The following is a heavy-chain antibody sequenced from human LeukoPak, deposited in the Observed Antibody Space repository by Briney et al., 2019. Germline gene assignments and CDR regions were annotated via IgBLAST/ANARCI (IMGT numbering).Heavy chain of an antibody. Sequence: PSETLSLTCAVYGGSFSGYYWSWIRQPPGKGLEWIGEINHSGSTNYNPSLKSRVTISVDTSKNQFSLKLSSVTAADTAVYYCARGHGSGWYRGNYFDYWGQGTLVTVSS. CDR1: GGSFSGYY. D-gene: IGHD6-19*01. CDR3: ARGHGSGWYRGNYFDY. J-gene: IGHJ4*02. CDR2: INHSGST. V-gene: IGHV4-34*01.